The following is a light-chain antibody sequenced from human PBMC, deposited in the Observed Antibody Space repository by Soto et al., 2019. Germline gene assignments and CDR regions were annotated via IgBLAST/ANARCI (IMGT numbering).Light chain of an antibody. Sequence: IQLTQSPSSLPASVGDRVTITCRASQGISSYLAWYQQKPGKAPKLLSYAASTLQSGVPSRFSGSGSRTDFTLTIRSLQPEDFATYYCQQLNSYPRSFGGGTKVDI. V-gene: IGKV1-9*01. CDR2: AAS. CDR3: QQLNSYPRS. J-gene: IGKJ4*01. CDR1: QGISSY.